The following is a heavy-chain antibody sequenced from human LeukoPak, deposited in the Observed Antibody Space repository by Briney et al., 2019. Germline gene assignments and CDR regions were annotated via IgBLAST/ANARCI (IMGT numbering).Heavy chain of an antibody. CDR1: GFTFSSYS. J-gene: IGHJ6*02. CDR3: AKTKDNYYYYGMDV. V-gene: IGHV3-23*01. CDR2: ISGSGTST. Sequence: GGSLRLSCAASGFTFSSYSMNWVRQAPGKGLEWVSAISGSGTSTYYADSVKGRFTISRDNSKNTLYLQMNSLRAEDTAVYYCAKTKDNYYYYGMDVWGQGTTVTVSS.